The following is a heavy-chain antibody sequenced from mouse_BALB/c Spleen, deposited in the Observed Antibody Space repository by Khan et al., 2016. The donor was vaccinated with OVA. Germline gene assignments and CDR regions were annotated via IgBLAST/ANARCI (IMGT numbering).Heavy chain of an antibody. CDR1: GYTFTNYC. J-gene: IGHJ3*01. CDR3: TSDDSSDTWSGY. V-gene: IGHV1-7*01. Sequence: QVQLQQSGAELAKPGASVKLSCKASGYTFTNYCMHWVKQRPGQGLEWIGYIDPPTGYTEYNQKFKDKATLTADKSSSTAYMQLSSLTSEDSAVYYCTSDDSSDTWSGYWGQGTLVTVSA. D-gene: IGHD1-1*01. CDR2: IDPPTGYT.